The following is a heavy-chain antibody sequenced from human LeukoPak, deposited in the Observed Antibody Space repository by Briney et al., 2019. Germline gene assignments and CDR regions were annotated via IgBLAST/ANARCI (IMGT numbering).Heavy chain of an antibody. CDR2: ISGSGGST. J-gene: IGHJ5*02. CDR3: ARRPDWFDP. Sequence: GGSLRLSCAASGFIFSSHGMDWVRQAPGKGLEWVSAISGSGGSTYYADSVKGRFTISRDNSKNTLYLQMNSLRAEDTAVYYCARRPDWFDPWGQGTLVTVSS. D-gene: IGHD1-14*01. V-gene: IGHV3-23*01. CDR1: GFIFSSHG.